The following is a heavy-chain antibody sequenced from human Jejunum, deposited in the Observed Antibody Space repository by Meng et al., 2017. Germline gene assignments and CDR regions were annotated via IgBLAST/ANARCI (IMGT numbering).Heavy chain of an antibody. V-gene: IGHV3-15*01. D-gene: IGHD3-16*01. Sequence: VQLVGSGGGFVKPGGALRLSCAASVFTFSDRWMTWVRQAPGKGLEWVGNIQSKADGGTTDYAAPVKGRFTISRDDSKSTLYLQMNSLKTEDTAVYYCTTFYAGYWGQGTLVTVSS. J-gene: IGHJ4*02. CDR3: TTFYAGY. CDR1: VFTFSDRW. CDR2: IQSKADGGTT.